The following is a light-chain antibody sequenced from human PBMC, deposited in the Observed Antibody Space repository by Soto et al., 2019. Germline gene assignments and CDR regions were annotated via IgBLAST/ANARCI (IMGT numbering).Light chain of an antibody. CDR3: SSYTSSSTRV. Sequence: QSALTQPASVSGSPGQSITISCTGTSSDVGGYNYVSWYQQHPGKAPKLMIYEVSNRPSGVSNRFSGSKSGNTASLPISGLQAEDEEDYYCSSYTSSSTRVFGGGTKLTVL. CDR1: SSDVGGYNY. CDR2: EVS. J-gene: IGLJ3*02. V-gene: IGLV2-14*01.